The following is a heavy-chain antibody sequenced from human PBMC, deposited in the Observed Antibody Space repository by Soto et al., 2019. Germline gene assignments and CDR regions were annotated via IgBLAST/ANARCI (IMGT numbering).Heavy chain of an antibody. CDR3: ARAFCSGCTCYAGAFDI. Sequence: GGSLRLSCAASGFTFSSFWMSWVRQAPGKGLEWVANIMKDGGEKNYVDSVKGRVTISRDNAKNSLYLQMNSLGAEDTAVYYCARAFCSGCTCYAGAFDIWGQGTTVTVS. J-gene: IGHJ3*02. CDR2: IMKDGGEK. D-gene: IGHD2-2*01. CDR1: GFTFSSFW. V-gene: IGHV3-7*01.